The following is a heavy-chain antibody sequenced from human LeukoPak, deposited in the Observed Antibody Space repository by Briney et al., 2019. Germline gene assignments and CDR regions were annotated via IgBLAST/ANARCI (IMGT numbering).Heavy chain of an antibody. CDR3: ARIWGIQLWLSFDC. Sequence: PGGSLRLSCAASGFSFRSYWMHWVRQAPGKGLVWVSRINSDGRSASYAVSVTGRFTMSRDNAKNTLYLQMNSLRAEDTAVYYCARIWGIQLWLSFDCWGQGSLVTVSS. V-gene: IGHV3-74*01. D-gene: IGHD5-18*01. CDR2: INSDGRSA. CDR1: GFSFRSYW. J-gene: IGHJ4*02.